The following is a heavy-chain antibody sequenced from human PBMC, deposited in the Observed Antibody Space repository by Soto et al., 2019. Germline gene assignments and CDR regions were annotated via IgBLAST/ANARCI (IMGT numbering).Heavy chain of an antibody. CDR1: GFDFRAYA. D-gene: IGHD6-13*01. CDR2: VTGRGATT. V-gene: IGHV3-23*01. CDR3: AKDLGAAGAFDF. Sequence: EVQLLESGGGLVQPGGSLRLSCAASGFDFRAYAMSWVRQAPGKGLVWVSAVTGRGATTDYADSVKGRFTISRDNSKNMLYLQMNSLRTEDTAVYYCAKDLGAAGAFDFWGQGTLVTVSS. J-gene: IGHJ4*02.